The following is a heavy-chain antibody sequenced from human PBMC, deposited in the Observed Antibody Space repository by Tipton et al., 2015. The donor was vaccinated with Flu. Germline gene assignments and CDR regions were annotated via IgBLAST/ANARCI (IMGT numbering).Heavy chain of an antibody. CDR3: ARIRWEMSTVITDWYFDL. D-gene: IGHD4-11*01. V-gene: IGHV4-39*07. CDR2: LYDSGIT. CDR1: GGSIGSSTYY. Sequence: TLSLTCTVFGGSIGSSTYYWGWIRQPPGKGLEWIGSLYDSGITYYNPSLKSRVTISLDTSKNQFSLKLISVTAADTAVYYCARIRWEMSTVITDWYFDLWGRGTLVTVSS. J-gene: IGHJ2*01.